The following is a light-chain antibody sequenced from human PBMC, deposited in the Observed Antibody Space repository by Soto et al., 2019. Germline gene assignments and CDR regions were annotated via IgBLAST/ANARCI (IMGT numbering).Light chain of an antibody. CDR1: QSVLFSSNNKNY. CDR3: QQYYSTPFT. V-gene: IGKV4-1*01. CDR2: WAS. J-gene: IGKJ3*01. Sequence: DIVMTQSPDSLAVSLGESATINCKSSQSVLFSSNNKNYLAWYQQKPGQPPQLLIYWASTRESGVPDRFSASGSETDFTLTIGSLQAEDVAVYYCQQYYSTPFTFGPGTKVDIK.